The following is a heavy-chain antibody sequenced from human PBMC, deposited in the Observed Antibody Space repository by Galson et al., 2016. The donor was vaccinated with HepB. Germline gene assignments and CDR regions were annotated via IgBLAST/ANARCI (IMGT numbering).Heavy chain of an antibody. D-gene: IGHD3-22*01. J-gene: IGHJ2*01. CDR2: IDGDGSTT. CDR1: EFTFSTYW. CDR3: ARDRHYYDNSGYPQPYWFFDL. Sequence: SLRLSCAASEFTFSTYWMHWVRQAPGKGLVWVSRIDGDGSTTIYADSVKGRFTIPRDNAKNTLYLQMNSLRAEDTAVYYCARDRHYYDNSGYPQPYWFFDLCGRGTLGTVSS. V-gene: IGHV3-74*01.